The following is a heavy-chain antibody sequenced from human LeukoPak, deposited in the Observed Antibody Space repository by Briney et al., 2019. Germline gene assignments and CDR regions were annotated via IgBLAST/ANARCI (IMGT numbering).Heavy chain of an antibody. J-gene: IGHJ4*02. CDR3: ARDGGDPHNAADY. CDR2: IYYSGST. V-gene: IGHV4-59*11. Sequence: KPSETLSLTCTVSGGSITSHYWSWIRQPPGKGLEWIGYIYYSGSTNYNPSLKSRVTMSVDTSKNQFSLTLSSVTAADTAVYYCARDGGDPHNAADYWGQGTLVTVSS. CDR1: GGSITSHY. D-gene: IGHD2-21*01.